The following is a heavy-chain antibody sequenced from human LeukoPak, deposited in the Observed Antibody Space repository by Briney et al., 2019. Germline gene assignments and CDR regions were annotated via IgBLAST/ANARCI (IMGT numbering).Heavy chain of an antibody. CDR1: GYTLTELS. J-gene: IGHJ6*02. V-gene: IGHV1-24*01. CDR3: ATYIAAAYYYGMDV. CDR2: FDPEDGET. Sequence: ASVKVSCKVSGYTLTELSMHWVRQAPGKGLEWMGGFDPEDGETIYAQKFQGRVTMTEDTSTDTAYMELSSLRSEDTAVYYCATYIAAAYYYGMDVWGQGTTVTVSS. D-gene: IGHD6-13*01.